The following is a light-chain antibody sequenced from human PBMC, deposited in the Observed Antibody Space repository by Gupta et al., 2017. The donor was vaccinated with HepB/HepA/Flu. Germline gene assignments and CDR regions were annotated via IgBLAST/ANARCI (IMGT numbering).Light chain of an antibody. V-gene: IGKV1-6*01. J-gene: IGKJ1*01. CDR2: AAS. Sequence: AIHMTQSPSSLSASVGDRVTITCRASQDIGHDLGWYQQKPGKAPKLLIYAASRVQSGVPSRFSGSGSGTDFTLTISSRQPEDFATYYCLQDDNSPWTFGQGTKVEIK. CDR1: QDIGHD. CDR3: LQDDNSPWT.